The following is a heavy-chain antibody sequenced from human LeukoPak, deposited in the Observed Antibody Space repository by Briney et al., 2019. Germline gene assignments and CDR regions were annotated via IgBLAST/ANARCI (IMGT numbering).Heavy chain of an antibody. J-gene: IGHJ1*01. D-gene: IGHD6-19*01. CDR2: INHSGST. V-gene: IGHV4-34*01. CDR3: ARGYSVAGLFQH. Sequence: SETLSLTCAVYGGSFSGYYWSWIRQPPGKGLEWIGEINHSGSTNYNPSLKSRVTIPVDTSKNQFSLKLSSVTAADTAVYYCARGYSVAGLFQHWGQGTLVTVSS. CDR1: GGSFSGYY.